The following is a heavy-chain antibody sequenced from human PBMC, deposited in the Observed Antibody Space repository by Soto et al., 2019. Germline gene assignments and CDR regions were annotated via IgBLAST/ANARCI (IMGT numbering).Heavy chain of an antibody. V-gene: IGHV3-21*01. CDR1: GFPFSSYT. CDR3: ARETPVGPDYGAHPIIEF. D-gene: IGHD4-17*01. J-gene: IGHJ4*02. CDR2: ISPSSSYV. Sequence: RGYLILHSATAGFPFSSYTMTTVRQAGGKGLEWVSYISPSSSYVSYAESVKGRFTISIDNAKYSVFLQMDRLRAEDTAIYYCARETPVGPDYGAHPIIEFSGQGTMVTV.